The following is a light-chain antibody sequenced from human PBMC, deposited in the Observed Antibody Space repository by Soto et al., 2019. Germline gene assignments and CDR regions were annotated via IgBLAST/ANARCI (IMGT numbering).Light chain of an antibody. V-gene: IGLV1-44*01. CDR2: STY. J-gene: IGLJ3*02. CDR1: SSNIGSNT. Sequence: QSVLTQPPSASGTPGLRVIISCSGSSSNIGSNTVNWYQQLPGTAPKLLIYSTYRRPSGVPDRFSASKSGTSASLAISGLRSEDEAEFYCATWHDGLWVFGGGTKVTVL. CDR3: ATWHDGLWV.